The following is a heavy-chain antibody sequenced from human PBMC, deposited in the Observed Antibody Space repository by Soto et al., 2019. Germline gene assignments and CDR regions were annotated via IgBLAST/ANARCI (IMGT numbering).Heavy chain of an antibody. CDR2: INPNSGGT. CDR1: GYTFTGYY. Sequence: QVQLVQSGAEVKKPGASVKVSCKASGYTFTGYYMHWVRQAPGQGLEWMGWINPNSGGTNYAQKFQGWVTMTRDTSISTAYMELSRLRSDDTAVHYCARDQGYYDSSGPDLPMDYWGQGTLVTVSS. V-gene: IGHV1-2*04. CDR3: ARDQGYYDSSGPDLPMDY. D-gene: IGHD3-22*01. J-gene: IGHJ4*02.